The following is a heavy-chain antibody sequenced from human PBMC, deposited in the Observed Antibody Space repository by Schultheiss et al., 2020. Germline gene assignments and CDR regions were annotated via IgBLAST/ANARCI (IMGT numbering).Heavy chain of an antibody. D-gene: IGHD4-17*01. V-gene: IGHV3-30*12. CDR3: AKDQRGDYDY. J-gene: IGHJ4*02. CDR2: ISYDGSNK. CDR1: GFTFSSYG. Sequence: GGSLRLSCAASGFTFSSYGMHWVRQAPGKGLEWVAVISYDGSNKYYADSVKGRFTISRDNSKNTLYLQMNSLRANDTALYYCAKDQRGDYDYWGQGTLVTVSA.